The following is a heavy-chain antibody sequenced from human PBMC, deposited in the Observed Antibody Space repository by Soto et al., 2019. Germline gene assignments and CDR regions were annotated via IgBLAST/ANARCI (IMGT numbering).Heavy chain of an antibody. Sequence: GGSLRLSCAASGFTFGSSEMYWVRQAPGKGLEWISYIHPGGQTIFYAESVKGRLTISRDNAKHSVYLQMNSLRAEDTAVYYCARRGSRWGRGTKVTVSS. CDR1: GFTFGSSE. D-gene: IGHD2-15*01. V-gene: IGHV3-48*03. CDR2: IHPGGQTI. CDR3: ARRGSR. J-gene: IGHJ3*01.